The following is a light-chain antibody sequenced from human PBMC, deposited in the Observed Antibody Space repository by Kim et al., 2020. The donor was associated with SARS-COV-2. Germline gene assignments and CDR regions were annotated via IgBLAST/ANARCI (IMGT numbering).Light chain of an antibody. CDR1: SLRSYY. Sequence: SSELTQDPAMSVALGQTVRITCQGDSLRSYYASWYQQKPGQAPVLVIYGKNNRPSGIPDRFSGSSSGITASLTITGAQAEDEADYYCSSRDSSDNHQVFG. J-gene: IGLJ1*01. V-gene: IGLV3-19*01. CDR3: SSRDSSDNHQV. CDR2: GKN.